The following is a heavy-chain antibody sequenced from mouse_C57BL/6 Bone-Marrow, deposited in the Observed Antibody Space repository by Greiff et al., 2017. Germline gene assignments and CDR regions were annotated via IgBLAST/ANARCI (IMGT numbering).Heavy chain of an antibody. D-gene: IGHD2-5*01. Sequence: VQRVESGAELAKPGASVKLSCKASGYTFTSYWMHWVKQRPGQGLEWIGYINPSSGYTKYNQKFKDKATLTAAKSSSTAYMQLSSLTYEDSAVYYCATYCSNYDAMDYWGQGTSVTVSS. CDR2: INPSSGYT. CDR3: ATYCSNYDAMDY. J-gene: IGHJ4*01. CDR1: GYTFTSYW. V-gene: IGHV1-7*01.